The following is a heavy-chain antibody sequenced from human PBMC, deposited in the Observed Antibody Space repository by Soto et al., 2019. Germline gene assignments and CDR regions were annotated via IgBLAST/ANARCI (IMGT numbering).Heavy chain of an antibody. CDR3: ASHPAAMEVYYGMDV. CDR1: GGSFSGYY. CDR2: INHSGST. Sequence: SETLSLTCAVYGGSFSGYYWSWIRQPPGKGLEWIGEINHSGSTNYNPSLKSRVTISVDTSKNQFSLKLSSVTAADTAVYYCASHPAAMEVYYGMDVWGQGTTVTVSS. J-gene: IGHJ6*02. V-gene: IGHV4-34*01. D-gene: IGHD2-2*01.